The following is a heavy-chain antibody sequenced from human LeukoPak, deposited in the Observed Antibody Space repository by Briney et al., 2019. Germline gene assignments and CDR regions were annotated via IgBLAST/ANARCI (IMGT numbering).Heavy chain of an antibody. D-gene: IGHD3-22*01. V-gene: IGHV3-30-3*01. CDR1: GGTFSSYA. CDR2: ISYDGSNK. Sequence: SCKASGGTFSSYAMHWVRQAPGKGLEWVAVISYDGSNKYYADSVKGRFTISRDNSKNTLYLQMNSLRAEDTAVYYCARDRLYYDSAGGFDYWGQGTLVTVSS. CDR3: ARDRLYYDSAGGFDY. J-gene: IGHJ4*02.